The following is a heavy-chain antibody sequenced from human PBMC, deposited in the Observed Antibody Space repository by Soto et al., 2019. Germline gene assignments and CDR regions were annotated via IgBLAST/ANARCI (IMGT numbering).Heavy chain of an antibody. Sequence: GGSLRLSCAASGFTFSSYSMNWVRQAPGKGLEWVSSISSSSSYIYYADSVKGRFTISRDNAKNSLYLQMNSLRAEDTAVYYCARDDSSSWYYFDYWGQGTLVTVSS. D-gene: IGHD6-13*01. CDR3: ARDDSSSWYYFDY. J-gene: IGHJ4*02. CDR2: ISSSSSYI. CDR1: GFTFSSYS. V-gene: IGHV3-21*01.